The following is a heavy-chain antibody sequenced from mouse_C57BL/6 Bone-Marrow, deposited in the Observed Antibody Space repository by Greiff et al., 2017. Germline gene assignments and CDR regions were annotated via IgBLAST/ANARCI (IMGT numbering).Heavy chain of an antibody. J-gene: IGHJ2*01. CDR3: ARSAPLRLSFDY. CDR1: GYTFTSYW. Sequence: QVQLQQSGAELVKPGASVKMSCKASGYTFTSYWITWVKQRPGQGLEWIGDIYPTSGRTNYNEKFKSKAILTVDTSSNTAYMQLSSLTSEDSAVFYWARSAPLRLSFDYWAQGTTLTVSS. V-gene: IGHV1-55*01. CDR2: IYPTSGRT. D-gene: IGHD1-2*01.